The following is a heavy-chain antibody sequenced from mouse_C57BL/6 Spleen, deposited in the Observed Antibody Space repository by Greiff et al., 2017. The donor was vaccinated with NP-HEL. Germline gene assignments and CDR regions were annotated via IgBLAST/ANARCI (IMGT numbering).Heavy chain of an antibody. Sequence: DVQLQESGAELVRPGASVKLSCTASGFNIKDYYMHWVKQRPEQGLEWIGRIDPEDGDTEYAPKFQGKATMTADTSSNTAYLQLSSLTSEDTAVYYCTAQTAVAEGFAYWGQGTLVTVSA. V-gene: IGHV14-1*01. CDR2: IDPEDGDT. J-gene: IGHJ3*01. CDR1: GFNIKDYY. CDR3: TAQTAVAEGFAY. D-gene: IGHD1-1*01.